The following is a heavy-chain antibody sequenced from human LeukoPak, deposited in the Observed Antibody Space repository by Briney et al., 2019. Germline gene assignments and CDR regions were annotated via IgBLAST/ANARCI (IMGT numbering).Heavy chain of an antibody. CDR2: IYYSGST. CDR1: GGSISSYY. Sequence: SETLSLTCTVSGGSISSYYWSWIRQPPGKGLEWIGYIYYSGSTNYNPSLKSRVTISVDTSKNQFSLKLSSVTAADTAVYYCARTGSLSLYYYGSGSYPDYYYYGMDVWGQGTTVTVSS. V-gene: IGHV4-59*01. J-gene: IGHJ6*02. D-gene: IGHD3-10*01. CDR3: ARTGSLSLYYYGSGSYPDYYYYGMDV.